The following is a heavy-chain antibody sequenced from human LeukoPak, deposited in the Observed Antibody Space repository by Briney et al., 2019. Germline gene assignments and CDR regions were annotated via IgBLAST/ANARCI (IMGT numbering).Heavy chain of an antibody. J-gene: IGHJ5*02. CDR1: GFTFSSYW. D-gene: IGHD2-2*01. V-gene: IGHV3-7*01. CDR2: IKQDGSEK. Sequence: GGSLRLSCAVSGFTFSSYWMSWVRQAPGKGLEWVASIKQDGSEKYYVDSVKGRFTISRDNAKNSLYLQMSSLRAEDTAVYYCARDIVVVPAAIFWFDPWGQGTLVTVSS. CDR3: ARDIVVVPAAIFWFDP.